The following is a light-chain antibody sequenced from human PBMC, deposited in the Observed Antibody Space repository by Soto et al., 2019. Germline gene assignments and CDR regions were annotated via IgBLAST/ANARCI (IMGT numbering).Light chain of an antibody. CDR1: QSVSSNY. J-gene: IGKJ4*01. Sequence: EIVLTQSPGTLSLSPGERATLSCRASQSVSSNYLAWYQQKPGQAPRLLMYGASSRATGIPDRFSSSGSGKDFTLTISRQEDEDVAVYCCQQYGTPPVTFGGGTKVEIK. CDR3: QQYGTPPVT. V-gene: IGKV3-20*01. CDR2: GAS.